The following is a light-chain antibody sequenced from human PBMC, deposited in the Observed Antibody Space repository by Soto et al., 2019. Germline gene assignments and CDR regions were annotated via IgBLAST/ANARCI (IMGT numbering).Light chain of an antibody. Sequence: EIVMTQSPATLSLSPGERATLSCRASQSVSSNLAWYQQKPGQAPRLLIYGASNRATGIPARFSGSGSGTEFTLTISSLQPEDFAVYYCQQYNNWPRTFGQGTKVDIK. CDR2: GAS. CDR3: QQYNNWPRT. V-gene: IGKV3D-15*01. J-gene: IGKJ1*01. CDR1: QSVSSN.